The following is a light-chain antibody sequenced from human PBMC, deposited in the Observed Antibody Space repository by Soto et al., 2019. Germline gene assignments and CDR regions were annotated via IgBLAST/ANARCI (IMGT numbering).Light chain of an antibody. J-gene: IGLJ3*02. CDR3: APSYSSLSAWL. CDR2: DNN. V-gene: IGLV1-51*01. CDR1: TSSIGNNY. Sequence: QSVLTQPPSVSASPGKKVTISCSGGTSSIGNNYVSWYQQVAGTAPKLLIFDNNKRPSGIPDRFSGSKSGTSATLGIAGLQKGDADAYYCAPSYSSLSAWLFGGGTKLTVL.